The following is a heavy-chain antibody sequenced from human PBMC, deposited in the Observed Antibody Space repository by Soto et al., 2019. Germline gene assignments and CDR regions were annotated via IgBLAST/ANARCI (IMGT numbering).Heavy chain of an antibody. V-gene: IGHV5-10-1*01. CDR3: ARHSGSASYYYHGMDV. CDR2: IDPSDSYT. J-gene: IGHJ6*02. CDR1: VYLFNSYE. Sequence: ISXAGSVYLFNSYEISRVRQLPRKGLEWMGRIDPSDSYTNYSPSFQGHVTISADKSISTAYLQWSSLKASDTAMYYCARHSGSASYYYHGMDVWGQGTTGTVS. D-gene: IGHD6-19*01.